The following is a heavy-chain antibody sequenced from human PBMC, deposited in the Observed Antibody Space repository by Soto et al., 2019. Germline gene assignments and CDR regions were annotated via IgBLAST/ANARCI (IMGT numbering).Heavy chain of an antibody. CDR1: GQSFSGHS. CDR3: ARGSGIVALPGELEDVNYDF. J-gene: IGHJ4*02. D-gene: IGHD1-1*01. CDR2: ISESGST. V-gene: IGHV4-34*01. Sequence: QVQLQQWGAGLVKPSETLSLSCAVYGQSFSGHSWAWIRQPPGKGLEWIGEISESGSTYYNPPLKSRITIPTDTSKKQFSLKLNSVTAADTAAYFCARGSGIVALPGELEDVNYDFWGQGTLVNVSS.